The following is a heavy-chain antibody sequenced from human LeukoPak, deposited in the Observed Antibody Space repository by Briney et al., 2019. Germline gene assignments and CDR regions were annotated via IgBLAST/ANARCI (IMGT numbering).Heavy chain of an antibody. CDR1: DGSINSYY. CDR3: ARGRSNYYGMDV. D-gene: IGHD1-26*01. CDR2: IHYNGNT. J-gene: IGHJ6*02. Sequence: SETLSLTCSVSDGSINSYYWNWIRRPPGKGLEWIGYIHYNGNTNYSPSLKSRVTMSVDTSKNLFSLKVSSVTAADTAVYYCARGRSNYYGMDVWGQGTTVTVSS. V-gene: IGHV4-59*01.